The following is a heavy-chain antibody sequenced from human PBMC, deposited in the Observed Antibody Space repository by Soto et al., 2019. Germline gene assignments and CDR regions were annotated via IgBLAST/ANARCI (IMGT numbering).Heavy chain of an antibody. Sequence: QVQLQESGPGLVKPSQTLSLTCTVSGGSISSGGTGSYWTWIRQLPGKGLEWIGYIYYTGNTYYTPSLKSRPTISIDQSENPFSLKLTSVTAADTAVYFCASGHDAYKVRYWGQGTLVTVSS. CDR3: ASGHDAYKVRY. D-gene: IGHD1-1*01. V-gene: IGHV4-31*03. CDR1: GGSISSGGTGSY. CDR2: IYYTGNT. J-gene: IGHJ4*02.